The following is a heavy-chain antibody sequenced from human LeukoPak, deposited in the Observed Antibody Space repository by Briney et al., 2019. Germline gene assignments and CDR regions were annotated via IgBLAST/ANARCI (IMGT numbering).Heavy chain of an antibody. CDR1: GFTVSSNY. J-gene: IGHJ4*02. CDR2: IYSGGST. CDR3: ARPYGSGSYLGLRY. D-gene: IGHD3-10*01. V-gene: IGHV3-53*01. Sequence: PGGSLRLSCAASGFTVSSNYMSWVRQAPGKGLEWVSVIYSGGSTYYADSVKGRFTISRDNSKNTLYLQMNSLRAEDTAVYYCARPYGSGSYLGLRYWGQVTLVTVSS.